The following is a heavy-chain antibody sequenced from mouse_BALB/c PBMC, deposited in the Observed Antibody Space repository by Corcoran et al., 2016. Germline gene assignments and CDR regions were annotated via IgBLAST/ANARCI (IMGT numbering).Heavy chain of an antibody. Sequence: EVQLQQSGPELVKPGASMKISCKASGYSFPGYTMNWVKQSHGKNLEWIGLINPYNGGTSYNQKFKGKATLTVDKSSSTAYMELLSLTSEDSAVYYWARSAGYYGNYFYAMDYWGQGTSVTVSS. J-gene: IGHJ4*01. CDR2: INPYNGGT. V-gene: IGHV1-18*01. CDR1: GYSFPGYT. D-gene: IGHD2-1*01. CDR3: ARSAGYYGNYFYAMDY.